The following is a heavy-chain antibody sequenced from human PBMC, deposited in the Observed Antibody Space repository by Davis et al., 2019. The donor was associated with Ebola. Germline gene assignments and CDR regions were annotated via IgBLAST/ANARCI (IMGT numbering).Heavy chain of an antibody. CDR3: ARDSFILTGYHRGYFDY. CDR2: IIPIFGTA. V-gene: IGHV1-69*06. CDR1: GGTFSSYA. J-gene: IGHJ4*02. D-gene: IGHD3-9*01. Sequence: SVKVSCKASGGTFSSYAISWVRQAPGQGLEWMGGIIPIFGTANYAQKFQGRVTITADKSTSTAYMELSSLRSEDTAVYYCARDSFILTGYHRGYFDYWGQGTLVTVSS.